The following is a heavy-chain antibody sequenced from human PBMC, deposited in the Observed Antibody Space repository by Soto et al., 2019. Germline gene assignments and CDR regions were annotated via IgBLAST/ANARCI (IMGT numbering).Heavy chain of an antibody. J-gene: IGHJ4*02. CDR3: ARTSSSWYRNFDY. D-gene: IGHD6-13*01. CDR2: LYYSGST. Sequence: QVQLQESGPGLVKPSQTLSLTCTVSGGSISSGDYYWSWIRQPPGKGLEWIGYLYYSGSTYYNPSLKSRVTISVDTSKNQFSLKLSSVTAADTAVYYCARTSSSWYRNFDYWGQGTLVTVSS. CDR1: GGSISSGDYY. V-gene: IGHV4-30-4*01.